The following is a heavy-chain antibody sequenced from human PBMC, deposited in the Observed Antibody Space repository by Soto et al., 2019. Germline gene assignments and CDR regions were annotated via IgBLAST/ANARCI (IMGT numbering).Heavy chain of an antibody. CDR2: ISHSGIT. J-gene: IGHJ4*02. CDR1: GDSISRSHW. V-gene: IGHV4-4*02. Sequence: QVQLQESGPGLVRPSGALSVTCAVSGDSISRSHWWSWVRRSPGKGLEGIGEISHSGITNYNPSLKRRVTISGDKSKNQLSLKLTSVTAADTAVYYCARVRYDRSGFDHWGQGTLVSVSS. CDR3: ARVRYDRSGFDH. D-gene: IGHD3-22*01.